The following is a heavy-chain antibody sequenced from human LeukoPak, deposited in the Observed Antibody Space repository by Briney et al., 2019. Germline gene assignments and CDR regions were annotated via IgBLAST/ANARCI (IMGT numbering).Heavy chain of an antibody. J-gene: IGHJ5*02. D-gene: IGHD2-2*01. V-gene: IGHV3-30*02. CDR3: AKDIVVVPAAATVP. CDR2: IRYDGSNK. Sequence: GGSLRLSCAASGFTFSSYGMHWVRQAPGKGLEWVAFIRYDGSNKYYADSVKGRFTISRDNSKNTLYLQMNSLRAEDTAVYYCAKDIVVVPAAATVPWGQGTLVTVSS. CDR1: GFTFSSYG.